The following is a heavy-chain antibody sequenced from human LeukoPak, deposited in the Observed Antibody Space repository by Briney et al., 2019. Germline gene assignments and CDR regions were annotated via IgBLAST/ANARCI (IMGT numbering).Heavy chain of an antibody. CDR2: MNPNSGNT. D-gene: IGHD6-13*01. Sequence: ASVKVSCKASGYTFTSHDINWVRQATGQGLEWMGWMNPNSGNTGYAQKFQGRVTMTRNTSISTAYMELSSLRSEDTAVYYCAISGYSSNDAFDIWGQGTMVTVSS. CDR3: AISGYSSNDAFDI. V-gene: IGHV1-8*01. J-gene: IGHJ3*02. CDR1: GYTFTSHD.